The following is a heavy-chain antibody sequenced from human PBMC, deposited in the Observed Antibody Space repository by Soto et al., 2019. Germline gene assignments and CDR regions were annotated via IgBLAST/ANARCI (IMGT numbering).Heavy chain of an antibody. D-gene: IGHD6-13*01. V-gene: IGHV1-24*01. J-gene: IGHJ5*02. CDR2: FDPEDGET. CDR3: ATRPKGSSWYWFDP. Sequence: GASVKVSCKVSVYTLTELSMHWVRQAPGKGLEWMGGFDPEDGETIYAQKFQGRVTMTEDTSTDTAYMELSSLRSEDTAVYYCATRPKGSSWYWFDPWGQGTLVTVSS. CDR1: VYTLTELS.